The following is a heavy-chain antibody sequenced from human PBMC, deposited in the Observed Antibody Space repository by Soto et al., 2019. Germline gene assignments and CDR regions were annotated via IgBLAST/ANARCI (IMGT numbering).Heavy chain of an antibody. CDR3: ARHYSAMGV. CDR2: IYSDNNT. J-gene: IGHJ6*02. V-gene: IGHV3-53*02. Sequence: EVQLVETGGDLIQPGGSLRLSCPASGFTVSSDSMTWVRQAPGKGLEWISIIYSDNNTDYADSVKGRFSISRDTSKNILYLQMNSLRAEDTAEYYCARHYSAMGVWGQGTTVTVSS. CDR1: GFTVSSDS.